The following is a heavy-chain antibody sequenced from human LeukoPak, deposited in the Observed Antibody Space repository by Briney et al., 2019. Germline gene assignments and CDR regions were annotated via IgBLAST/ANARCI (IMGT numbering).Heavy chain of an antibody. Sequence: ASVKVSCKASGYKFIDDYMHWVRQAPGQGLEFMGWINPDSGFANYAQKFKGRVTMTRDTSISTAYLEVRSLTSDDTAVYYCAPTAEAYTSWWRVWGQGTLVTVSS. D-gene: IGHD3-16*01. J-gene: IGHJ4*02. CDR3: APTAEAYTSWWRV. V-gene: IGHV1-2*02. CDR1: GYKFIDDY. CDR2: INPDSGFA.